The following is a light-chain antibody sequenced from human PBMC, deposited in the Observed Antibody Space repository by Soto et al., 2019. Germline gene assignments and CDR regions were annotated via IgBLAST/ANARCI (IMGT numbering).Light chain of an antibody. J-gene: IGKJ1*01. CDR2: AAS. Sequence: DIQMTQSPSSLSASVGDRVTITCRASQGISNYLAWYQQKPGKVPKLLIYAASTLQSGVPSRFSGSGSETDFTLTISSLQPEYVATYYCQKYNSAPWTFGQGTKVEIK. V-gene: IGKV1-27*01. CDR3: QKYNSAPWT. CDR1: QGISNY.